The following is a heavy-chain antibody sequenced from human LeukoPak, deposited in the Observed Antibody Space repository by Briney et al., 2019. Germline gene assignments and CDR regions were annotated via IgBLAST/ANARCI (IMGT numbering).Heavy chain of an antibody. J-gene: IGHJ4*02. Sequence: GGSLRLSCSASGFTFSTYWMSWVRQAPGKGLEWVANMERDGSEIYYVDSVKGRFTISRDNSKNTLYVQMNSLRAEDTAVYYCARDPAKFWSGHDYWGQGTLVTVSS. D-gene: IGHD3-3*01. V-gene: IGHV3-7*01. CDR3: ARDPAKFWSGHDY. CDR2: MERDGSEI. CDR1: GFTFSTYW.